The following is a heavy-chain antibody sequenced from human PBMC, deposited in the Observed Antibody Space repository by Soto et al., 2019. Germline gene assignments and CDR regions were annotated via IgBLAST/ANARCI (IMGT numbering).Heavy chain of an antibody. D-gene: IGHD6-13*01. Sequence: QVQLVESGGGVVQPGRSLRLSCAASGFTFSNYGMHWVRQAPGKGPEWLAVISNDGSNENYADSVKGRFTISRDNSKNMVYLQTNSLRAEDRAVYYCARYSSTTNYYYGMDVWGQGTTVTVSS. CDR1: GFTFSNYG. J-gene: IGHJ6*02. CDR2: ISNDGSNE. V-gene: IGHV3-30*03. CDR3: ARYSSTTNYYYGMDV.